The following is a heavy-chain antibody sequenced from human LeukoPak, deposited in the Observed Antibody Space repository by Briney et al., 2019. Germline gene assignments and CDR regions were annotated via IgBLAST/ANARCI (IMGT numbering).Heavy chain of an antibody. CDR1: GGAFSSYA. V-gene: IGHV1-69*13. CDR2: IIPIFGTA. J-gene: IGHJ5*02. CDR3: ARDGMSAGFDP. Sequence: SVKVSCKATGGAFSSYAISWVRQAPGQGLEWMGGIIPIFGTANYAQKFQGRVTVTADESTSTAYMELSSLRSEDTAVYYCARDGMSAGFDPWGQGTLVTVSS.